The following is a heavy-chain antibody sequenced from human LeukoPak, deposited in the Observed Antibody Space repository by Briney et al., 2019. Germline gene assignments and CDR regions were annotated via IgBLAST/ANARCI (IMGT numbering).Heavy chain of an antibody. V-gene: IGHV4-59*13. CDR3: ARDRSGTYYTFDV. J-gene: IGHJ3*01. CDR2: ISYSGRT. CDR1: GGSIGSSF. Sequence: SETLSLTCRISGGSIGSSFWNWIRLSPEKGVEWIGYISYSGRTNYSPSLKSRVTISIDTSKNQLSLTLSSVTAADTALYYCARDRSGTYYTFDVWGQGTLVSVSA. D-gene: IGHD1-26*01.